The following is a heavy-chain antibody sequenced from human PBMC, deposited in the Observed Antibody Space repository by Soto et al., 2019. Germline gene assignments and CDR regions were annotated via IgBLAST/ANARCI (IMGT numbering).Heavy chain of an antibody. CDR1: GGSISSGGYY. CDR2: IYYSGST. V-gene: IGHV4-31*03. Sequence: LSLSCTVSGGSISSGGYYWSWIRQHPGKGLEWIGYIYYSGSTYYNPSLKSRVTISVDTSKNQFSLKLSSVTAADTAVYYCARDSLEGSPIASIAARHYYYYYGMDVWGQGTTVTVSS. J-gene: IGHJ6*02. CDR3: ARDSLEGSPIASIAARHYYYYYGMDV. D-gene: IGHD6-6*01.